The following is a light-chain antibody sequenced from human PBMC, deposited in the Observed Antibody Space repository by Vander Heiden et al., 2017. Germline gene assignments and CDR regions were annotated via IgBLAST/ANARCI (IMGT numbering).Light chain of an antibody. CDR3: QQHDNWPPLT. V-gene: IGKV3-11*01. J-gene: IGKJ4*01. CDR1: QSVRNF. Sequence: EIVLTQSPATLSLSPGERATLSCRASQSVRNFLAWYKQKPGQAPRLLIYDASNRATGIPARFSGSGYGTDFTLTISNREPEDFAVYYCQQHDNWPPLTFGGGTKVEIK. CDR2: DAS.